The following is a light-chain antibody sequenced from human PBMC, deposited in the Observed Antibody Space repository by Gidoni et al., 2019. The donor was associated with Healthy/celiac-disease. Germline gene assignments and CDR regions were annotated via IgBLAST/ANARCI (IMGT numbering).Light chain of an antibody. CDR2: KAS. V-gene: IGKV1-5*03. CDR3: QQYNSYST. Sequence: DIQMTQSPSTLSASVGDRVTITCRASQSISSWLAWYQQKPGKAPKLLIYKASSLESGVPSRFSGSGSVTEFTLTIRSLQPDDFATYYCQQYNSYSTFGQGTKVEIK. J-gene: IGKJ1*01. CDR1: QSISSW.